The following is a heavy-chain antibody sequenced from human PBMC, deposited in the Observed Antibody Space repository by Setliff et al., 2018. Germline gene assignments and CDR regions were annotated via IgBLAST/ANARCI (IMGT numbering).Heavy chain of an antibody. CDR3: ARASDSSGYYYADAFDI. D-gene: IGHD3-22*01. Sequence: KPSETLSLTCAVYGGSFSGYYWSWIRQPPGKRLEWIGEIIHSGSTNYNPSLKSRVTISVDTSKNQFSLNLSSVTAADTAVYYCARASDSSGYYYADAFDIWGQGTMVTVSS. CDR1: GGSFSGYY. V-gene: IGHV4-34*12. J-gene: IGHJ3*02. CDR2: IIHSGST.